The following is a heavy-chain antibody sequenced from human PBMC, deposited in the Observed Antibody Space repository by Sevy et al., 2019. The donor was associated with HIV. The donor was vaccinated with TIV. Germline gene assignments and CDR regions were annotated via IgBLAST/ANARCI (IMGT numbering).Heavy chain of an antibody. V-gene: IGHV3-23*01. D-gene: IGHD2-15*01. CDR3: AKDIVVVVAAHDGMDV. Sequence: GGSLRLSCAASGFTFSSYAMSWVRQAPGKGLEWVSAISGSGGSTYYADSVKGRFTISRDNSKNTLYLQMNSLRAEDMAVYYCAKDIVVVVAAHDGMDVWGQGTTVTVSS. CDR2: ISGSGGST. CDR1: GFTFSSYA. J-gene: IGHJ6*02.